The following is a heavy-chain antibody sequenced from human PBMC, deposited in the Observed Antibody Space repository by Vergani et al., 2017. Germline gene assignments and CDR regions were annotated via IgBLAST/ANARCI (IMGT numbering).Heavy chain of an antibody. CDR3: AQTAGIAVAGTFDY. CDR2: IYYSGST. J-gene: IGHJ4*02. D-gene: IGHD6-19*01. CDR1: GGSISSYY. Sequence: QVQLQESGPGLVKPSETLSLTCTVSGGSISSYYWSWIRQPPGKGLEWIGYIYYSGSTNYNPSLKSRVTISVDTSKNQFSLKLSSVTAADTAVYYCAQTAGIAVAGTFDYWGQGTLVTVSS. V-gene: IGHV4-59*01.